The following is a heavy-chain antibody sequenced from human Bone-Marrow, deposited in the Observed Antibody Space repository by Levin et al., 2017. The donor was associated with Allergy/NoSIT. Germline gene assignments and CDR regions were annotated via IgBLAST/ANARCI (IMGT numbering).Heavy chain of an antibody. Sequence: GGSLRLSCKASGYTFTGYYMHWVRQAPGQGLEWMGRINPNSGGTNYAQKFQGRVTMTRDTSISTAYMELSRLRSDDTAVYYCARDRSNSLRFLEWTNNWFDPWGQGTLVTVSS. J-gene: IGHJ5*02. V-gene: IGHV1-2*06. D-gene: IGHD3-3*01. CDR1: GYTFTGYY. CDR2: INPNSGGT. CDR3: ARDRSNSLRFLEWTNNWFDP.